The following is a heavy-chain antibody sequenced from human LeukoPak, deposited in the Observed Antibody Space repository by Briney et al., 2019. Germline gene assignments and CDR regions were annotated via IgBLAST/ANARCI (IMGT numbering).Heavy chain of an antibody. V-gene: IGHV1-18*01. Sequence: ASVKVSCKASGYTFTSYGISWVRQAPGQGLEWMGWISAYNGNTNYAQKLQGRVTMTTDTSTSTAYMELRSLRSDDTAVYYCVRDGEGAGISVNYWFDPWGQGTLVTVSS. CDR2: ISAYNGNT. J-gene: IGHJ5*02. D-gene: IGHD6-13*01. CDR1: GYTFTSYG. CDR3: VRDGEGAGISVNYWFDP.